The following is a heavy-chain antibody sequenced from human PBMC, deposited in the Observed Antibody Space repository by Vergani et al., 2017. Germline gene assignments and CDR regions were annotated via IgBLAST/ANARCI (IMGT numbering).Heavy chain of an antibody. V-gene: IGHV1-46*03. Sequence: QVNLVQSGAAVEKPGSSVTVSCKTSGYTFSNYYMHWVRQAPGQGLEWMGIINPSGGHTNYAQKFQGRVTMTRDTSTSTVYMELSSLRSEDTAIYYCARGDYGILTGYRYWGQGTLVTVSA. J-gene: IGHJ4*02. CDR3: ARGDYGILTGYRY. D-gene: IGHD3-9*01. CDR2: INPSGGHT. CDR1: GYTFSNYY.